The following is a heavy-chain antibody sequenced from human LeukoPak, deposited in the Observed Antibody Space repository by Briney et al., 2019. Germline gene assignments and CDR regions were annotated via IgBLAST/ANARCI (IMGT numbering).Heavy chain of an antibody. CDR2: IIPIFGIA. J-gene: IGHJ4*02. Sequence: SVKVSCKASGGTFSSYAISCGRQAPGQGLEWMGRIIPIFGIANYAQKFQGRVTITADKSTSTAYMELSSLRSEDTAVYYCARPSYSSGMDWGQGTLVTVSS. CDR1: GGTFSSYA. D-gene: IGHD6-19*01. CDR3: ARPSYSSGMD. V-gene: IGHV1-69*04.